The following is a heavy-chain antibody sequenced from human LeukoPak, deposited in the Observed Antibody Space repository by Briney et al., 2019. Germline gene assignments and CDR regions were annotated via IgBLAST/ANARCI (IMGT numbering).Heavy chain of an antibody. J-gene: IGHJ6*02. D-gene: IGHD6-13*01. V-gene: IGHV5-51*01. CDR3: ARHGRGIAAAGTYYYYYGMDV. Sequence: ESLKISCKCSGYSFTSYWIGWVRQMPGKGLEWMGIIYPGDSDTRYSPSFQGQVTISADKSISTAYLQWSSLKASDTAMYYCARHGRGIAAAGTYYYYYGMDVWGQGTTVTVSS. CDR2: IYPGDSDT. CDR1: GYSFTSYW.